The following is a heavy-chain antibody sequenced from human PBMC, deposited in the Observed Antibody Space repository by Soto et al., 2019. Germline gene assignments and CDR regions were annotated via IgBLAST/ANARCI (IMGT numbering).Heavy chain of an antibody. J-gene: IGHJ6*02. V-gene: IGHV4-38-2*01. CDR3: ARGSQYYYYGMDV. CDR1: GYSIISGYY. CDR2: IYHSGST. Sequence: SETLSLTCAVSGYSIISGYYLVLIRHPPGKGLEWIGSIYHSGSTYYNPSLKSRVTISVDTSKNQFSLKLSSVTAADTAVYYCARGSQYYYYGMDVWGQGTTVTVSS. D-gene: IGHD3-10*01.